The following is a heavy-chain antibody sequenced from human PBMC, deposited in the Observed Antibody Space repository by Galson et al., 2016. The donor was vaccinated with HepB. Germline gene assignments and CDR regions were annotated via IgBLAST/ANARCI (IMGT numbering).Heavy chain of an antibody. CDR2: IHHSGRT. D-gene: IGHD3-10*01. CDR1: GGSVNSGGFS. Sequence: TLSLTCTVSGGSVNSGGFSWNWIRQPQGQGPEWIGNIHHSGRTNYNPSLNSRVTISVDTSKNQFSLKLNSVTAADTAVYYCARAGAAWYYGNRDYPGHDFDYWGQGTLVTVAS. J-gene: IGHJ4*02. CDR3: ARAGAAWYYGNRDYPGHDFDY. V-gene: IGHV4-30-2*01.